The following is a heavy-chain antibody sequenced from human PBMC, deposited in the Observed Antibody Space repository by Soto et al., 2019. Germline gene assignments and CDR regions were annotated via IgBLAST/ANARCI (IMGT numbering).Heavy chain of an antibody. D-gene: IGHD3-10*02. CDR2: ISSTGETT. CDR3: ARDVRLPDY. V-gene: IGHV3-48*01. CDR1: GFTFSTYS. J-gene: IGHJ4*02. Sequence: EVQLVESGGGLVPPGGSLRLSCAASGFTFSTYSMNWVRQAPGKGLEWVSFISSTGETTYYADSVKCRLTISRDNAKHSLFLQMNSLTAEDTAVYTCARDVRLPDYWGQGTLVTVSS.